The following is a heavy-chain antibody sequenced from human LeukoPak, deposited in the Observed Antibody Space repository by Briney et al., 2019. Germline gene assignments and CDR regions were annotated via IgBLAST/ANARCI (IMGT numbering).Heavy chain of an antibody. J-gene: IGHJ5*02. V-gene: IGHV4-34*01. Sequence: PSETLSLTCAVYGGSFSGYYWSWIRQPPGKGLEWIGEINHSGSTYNPSLKSRVTISVDTSKNQFSLKLSSVTAADTAVYYCARVVATIRSKWFDPWGQGTLVTVSS. CDR2: INHSGST. D-gene: IGHD5-12*01. CDR1: GGSFSGYY. CDR3: ARVVATIRSKWFDP.